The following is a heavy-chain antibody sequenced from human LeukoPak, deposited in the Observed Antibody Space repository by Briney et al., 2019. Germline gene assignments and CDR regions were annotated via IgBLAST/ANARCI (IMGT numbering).Heavy chain of an antibody. J-gene: IGHJ4*02. V-gene: IGHV1-18*01. D-gene: IGHD3-9*01. Sequence: ASVKVSCKASGYTFTSYGISWVRQAPGQGLEWMGWISAYNGNTNYAQKFQGRVTITRDTSASTAYMELSSLRSEDTAVYYCARDQHYYDILTGYASFDYWGQGTLVTVSS. CDR3: ARDQHYYDILTGYASFDY. CDR1: GYTFTSYG. CDR2: ISAYNGNT.